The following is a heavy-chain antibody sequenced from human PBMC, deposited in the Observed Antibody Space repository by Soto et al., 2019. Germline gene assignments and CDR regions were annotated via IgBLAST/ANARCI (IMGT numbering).Heavy chain of an antibody. J-gene: IGHJ3*02. CDR2: IKSDGSST. D-gene: IGHD6-13*01. V-gene: IGHV3-74*01. CDR1: GFTFSTYW. Sequence: PGGSLRLSCAASGFTFSTYWMHWVRQAPGKGLMWVSRIKSDGSSTTYADSVKGRFTISRDNAKNTLYLQMSSLRAEDTAVYYRAREGLDTAGFFDIWGQGTMVTVSS. CDR3: AREGLDTAGFFDI.